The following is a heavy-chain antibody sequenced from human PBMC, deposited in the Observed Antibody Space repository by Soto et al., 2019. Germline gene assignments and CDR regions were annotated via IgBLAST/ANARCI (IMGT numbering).Heavy chain of an antibody. V-gene: IGHV4-59*08. Sequence: QVQLQESGPGLVKPSETLSLTCTVSGGSISSYYWSWIRQPPGKGLEWIGYIYYSGSTNYNPSLKSRVTISVDTSKNQFSLKLSSVTAADAAVYYCARLVACSSTSCYAGWFDPWGQGTLVTVSS. D-gene: IGHD2-2*01. CDR1: GGSISSYY. CDR3: ARLVACSSTSCYAGWFDP. CDR2: IYYSGST. J-gene: IGHJ5*02.